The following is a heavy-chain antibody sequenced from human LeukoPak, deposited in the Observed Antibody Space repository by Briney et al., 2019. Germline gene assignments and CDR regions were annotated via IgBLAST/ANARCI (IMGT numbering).Heavy chain of an antibody. Sequence: SQTLSLTCAISGDSVSSNSATWNRIRQSPSRGLEWLGRTYYRSKWPYDYAASVKSRITINPDTSKNQFSLQLNSVTPEDTAVYFCARALGVTFDYWGQGTLVTVSS. CDR2: TYYRSKWPY. CDR3: ARALGVTFDY. J-gene: IGHJ4*02. CDR1: GDSVSSNSAT. D-gene: IGHD3-10*01. V-gene: IGHV6-1*01.